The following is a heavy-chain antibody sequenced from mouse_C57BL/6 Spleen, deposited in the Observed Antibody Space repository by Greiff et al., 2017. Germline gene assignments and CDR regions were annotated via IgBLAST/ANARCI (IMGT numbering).Heavy chain of an antibody. CDR3: AKNSYGSSYFDA. Sequence: QVQLKESGPGLVQPSQSLSITCTVSGFSLTSYGVHWVRQSPGKGLEWLGVIWRGGSTDYNAAFMSRLSITQDNSKSQVCFQMNNLQADDTAICYCAKNSYGSSYFDAWGPGTTRTVAS. CDR2: IWRGGST. CDR1: GFSLTSYG. J-gene: IGHJ2*01. V-gene: IGHV2-5*01. D-gene: IGHD1-1*01.